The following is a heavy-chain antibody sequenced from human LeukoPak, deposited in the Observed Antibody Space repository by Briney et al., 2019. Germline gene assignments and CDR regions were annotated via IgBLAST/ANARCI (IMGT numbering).Heavy chain of an antibody. D-gene: IGHD5-18*01. CDR1: GYTFTSYG. V-gene: IGHV1-18*01. CDR3: ARGLGGGYSYGSLFDP. CDR2: ISAYNGNT. Sequence: ASVKVCCKASGYTFTSYGISWVRQAPGQGLEWMGWISAYNGNTNYAQKLQGRVTMTTDTSTSTAYMELRSLRSDDTAVYYCARGLGGGYSYGSLFDPWGQGTLVTVSS. J-gene: IGHJ5*02.